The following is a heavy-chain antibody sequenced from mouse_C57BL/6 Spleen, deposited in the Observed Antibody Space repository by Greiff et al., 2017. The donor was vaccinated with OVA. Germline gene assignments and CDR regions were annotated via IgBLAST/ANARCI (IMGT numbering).Heavy chain of an antibody. Sequence: EVNVVESGGGLVKPGGSLKLSCAASGFTFSSYAMSWVRQTPEKRLEWVATISDGGSYTYYPDNVKGRFTISRDNAKNNLYLQMSHLKSEDTAMYYCARGYYYGSSKGDYYAMDYWGQVTSVTVSS. J-gene: IGHJ4*01. CDR1: GFTFSSYA. CDR2: ISDGGSYT. V-gene: IGHV5-4*03. CDR3: ARGYYYGSSKGDYYAMDY. D-gene: IGHD1-1*01.